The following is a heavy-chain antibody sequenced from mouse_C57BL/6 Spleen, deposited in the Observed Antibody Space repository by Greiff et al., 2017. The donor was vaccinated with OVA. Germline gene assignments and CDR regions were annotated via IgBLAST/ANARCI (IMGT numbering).Heavy chain of an antibody. Sequence: VQVVESGPELVKPGASVKISCKASGYAFSSSWMNWVKQRPGKGLEWIGRIYPGDGDTNYNGKFKGKATLTADKSSSTAYMQLSSLTSEDSAVYFCARGDAYWGQGTSVTVSS. V-gene: IGHV1-82*01. J-gene: IGHJ4*01. CDR2: IYPGDGDT. CDR3: ARGDAY. CDR1: GYAFSSSW.